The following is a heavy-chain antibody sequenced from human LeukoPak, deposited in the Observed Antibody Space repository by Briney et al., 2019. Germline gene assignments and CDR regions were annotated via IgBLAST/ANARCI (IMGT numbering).Heavy chain of an antibody. D-gene: IGHD5-12*01. J-gene: IGHJ4*02. CDR3: GRVGGYRGYAGF. Sequence: SEILSLTCTVSGGSIGSGGYYWSWIRQHPGKGLEWIGYIYYSGSTYYNPSLRSQVNISLDTSKNQFSLKMNSVTAADTAVYYWGRVGGYRGYAGFWGKGTMVTPS. CDR1: GGSIGSGGYY. CDR2: IYYSGST. V-gene: IGHV4-31*01.